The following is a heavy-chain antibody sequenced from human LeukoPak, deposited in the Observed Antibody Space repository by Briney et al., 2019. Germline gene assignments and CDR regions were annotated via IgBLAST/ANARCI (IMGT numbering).Heavy chain of an antibody. CDR3: ARLYGGSYAY. V-gene: IGHV3-23*01. D-gene: IGHD1-26*01. J-gene: IGHJ4*02. Sequence: GGSLRLSCAASGFTLSSYAMTWVRQTPGKGLEWLSTISDSGGSTFYADSVKGRFTISRDISQNTLFLQISSLRAEDTAIYYCARLYGGSYAYWGQGTLVTVSS. CDR1: GFTLSSYA. CDR2: ISDSGGST.